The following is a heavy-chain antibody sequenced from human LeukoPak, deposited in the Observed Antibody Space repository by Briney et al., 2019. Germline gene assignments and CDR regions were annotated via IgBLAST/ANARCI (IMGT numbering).Heavy chain of an antibody. CDR3: VRDGGTDWYDP. CDR1: GFTISHYW. Sequence: TGGSLRLPCVASGFTISHYWMTWVRQAPGKGLEWVANIEKGGREKTYVDSVKGRFTISRDNAKNSIFLQMNSLGVEDMATYYCVRDGGTDWYDPWGQGTLVSVSS. D-gene: IGHD3-16*01. V-gene: IGHV3-7*01. CDR2: IEKGGREK. J-gene: IGHJ5*02.